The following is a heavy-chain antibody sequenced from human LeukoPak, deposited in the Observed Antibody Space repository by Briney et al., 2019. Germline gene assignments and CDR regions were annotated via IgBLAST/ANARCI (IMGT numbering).Heavy chain of an antibody. CDR3: AGTFSVTGYYNYYYYYMDV. D-gene: IGHD3-9*01. Sequence: SETLSLTCTVSGGSISSSNYYWGWIRQPPGKGLEWIGSIYYSGSTYYNPSLKSRVTMSVDTSKNQFSLKLSSVTAADTAVYYCAGTFSVTGYYNYYYYYMDVWGKGTTVTISS. CDR2: IYYSGST. CDR1: GGSISSSNYY. V-gene: IGHV4-39*07. J-gene: IGHJ6*03.